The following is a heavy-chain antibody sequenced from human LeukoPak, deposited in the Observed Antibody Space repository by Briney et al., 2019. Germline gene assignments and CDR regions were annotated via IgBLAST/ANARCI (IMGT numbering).Heavy chain of an antibody. Sequence: SLRLSCAASGFTFDDYAMHWVRQAPGKGLEWVSGISWNSGSIGYADSVKGRFTISRDNSKNTLYLQMNSLTAEDTAVYYCAKEGGSYGMRDAFDVWGQGTMVTVSS. V-gene: IGHV3-9*01. D-gene: IGHD5-18*01. CDR1: GFTFDDYA. CDR2: ISWNSGSI. J-gene: IGHJ3*01. CDR3: AKEGGSYGMRDAFDV.